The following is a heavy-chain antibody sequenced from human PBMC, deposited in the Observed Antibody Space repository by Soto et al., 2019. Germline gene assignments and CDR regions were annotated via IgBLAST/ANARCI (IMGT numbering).Heavy chain of an antibody. J-gene: IGHJ6*02. D-gene: IGHD6-13*01. Sequence: QVQLVQSGAEVKKPGASVKVSCKASGYTFTSYGISWVRQAPGQGLEWMGWISAYNGNTNYAQKLQGRVTMTTDTSTSTAYMELRSLRSDVTAVYYCARDRDSTLIYYYYYYGMDVWGQGTTVTVSS. V-gene: IGHV1-18*01. CDR2: ISAYNGNT. CDR3: ARDRDSTLIYYYYYYGMDV. CDR1: GYTFTSYG.